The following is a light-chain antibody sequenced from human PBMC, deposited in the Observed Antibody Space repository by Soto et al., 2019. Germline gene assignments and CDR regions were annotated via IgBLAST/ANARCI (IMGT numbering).Light chain of an antibody. J-gene: IGLJ2*01. CDR2: EVS. V-gene: IGLV2-14*01. Sequence: QSALTQPASVSGSPGQSITISCTGTSSDVGGYNYVSWYQQHPGKAPKLMIYEVSNRPSGVSNRFSDSKSGNTASLTISGHQAEDEADYYCRSYTRNSHLVFGGGTKLTVL. CDR3: RSYTRNSHLV. CDR1: SSDVGGYNY.